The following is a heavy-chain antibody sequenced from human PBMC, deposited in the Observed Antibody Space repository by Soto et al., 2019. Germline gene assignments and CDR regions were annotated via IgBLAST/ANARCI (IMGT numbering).Heavy chain of an antibody. CDR1: GFTFSSYG. Sequence: EVQLLESGGGLVQARGSLRVSCPTSGFTFSSYGMTWARRAPGKGLEWVAGISGTGGSTFYVASVRGRFTISRDNSKNTLYLHMNSLRAEDTAVYYCGKGVSFSPAFYFDSWGQGTLVSVSS. J-gene: IGHJ4*02. CDR2: ISGTGGST. D-gene: IGHD3-10*01. V-gene: IGHV3-23*01. CDR3: GKGVSFSPAFYFDS.